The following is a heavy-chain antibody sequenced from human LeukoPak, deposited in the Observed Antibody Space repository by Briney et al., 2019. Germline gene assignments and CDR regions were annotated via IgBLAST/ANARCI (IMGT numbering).Heavy chain of an antibody. CDR1: LGSISTYY. D-gene: IGHD3-9*01. V-gene: IGHV4-4*07. J-gene: IGHJ6*02. CDR3: ARDDFEYSVHYGMGV. CDR2: VYRSGNT. Sequence: SETLSLTCSVSLGSISTYYWSWLRQPAGKGLEWIGRVYRSGNTNYNPPLTSRVTMSVDTSKNQISLRLRSVTAADTAVYYCARDDFEYSVHYGMGVWGQGTTVTVSS.